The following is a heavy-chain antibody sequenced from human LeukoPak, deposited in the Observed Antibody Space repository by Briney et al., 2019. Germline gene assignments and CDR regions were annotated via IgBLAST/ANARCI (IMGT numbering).Heavy chain of an antibody. CDR1: GFTFSDYY. J-gene: IGHJ3*02. Sequence: GGPLRLSCAASGFTFSDYYMSWIRQAPGKGLEWVSYISSSGSTIYYADSVKGRFTISRDNAKNSLYLQMNSLRAEDTAVYYCARDSSGYSFGAFDIWGQGTMVTVSS. CDR2: ISSSGSTI. V-gene: IGHV3-11*04. CDR3: ARDSSGYSFGAFDI. D-gene: IGHD5-18*01.